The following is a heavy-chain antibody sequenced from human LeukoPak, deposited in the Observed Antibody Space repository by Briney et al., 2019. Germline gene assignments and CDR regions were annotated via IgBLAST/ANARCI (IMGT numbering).Heavy chain of an antibody. D-gene: IGHD4-17*01. V-gene: IGHV5-10-1*01. Sequence: GESLKISCKGSGYSFTSYWISWVRQMPGKGLEWMGRIDPSDSYTNYSPSFQGHVTISADKSMSTAYLQWSSLKASDTAMYYCARLAYGDYLLWDWGQGTLVTVSS. CDR3: ARLAYGDYLLWD. CDR2: IDPSDSYT. J-gene: IGHJ4*02. CDR1: GYSFTSYW.